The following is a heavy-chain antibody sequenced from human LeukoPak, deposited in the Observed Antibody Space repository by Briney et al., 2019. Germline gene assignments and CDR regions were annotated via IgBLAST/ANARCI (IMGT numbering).Heavy chain of an antibody. Sequence: GALELSCAASGLTFSSYAMHGVRRAPGKGLEWVAVISYDGSNKYYADSVKGRFTISRDNSKNTLYLQMNSLRAEDTAVYYCASVDYWGQGTLVTVSS. CDR2: ISYDGSNK. V-gene: IGHV3-30-3*01. CDR1: GLTFSSYA. J-gene: IGHJ4*02. CDR3: ASVDY.